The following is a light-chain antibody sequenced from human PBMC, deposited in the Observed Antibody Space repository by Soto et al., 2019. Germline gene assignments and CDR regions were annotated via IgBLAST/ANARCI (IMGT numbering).Light chain of an antibody. CDR3: QQYYSYPPT. Sequence: AIRMTQSPSSFSASTGDRVTITCRASQGISSYLAWYQQKPGKAPKLLIYAASTLQSGVPSRFSGSGSGTDFTLTLSCLQSEDFATYYCQQYYSYPPTFGGGTKVEIK. CDR2: AAS. J-gene: IGKJ4*01. CDR1: QGISSY. V-gene: IGKV1-8*01.